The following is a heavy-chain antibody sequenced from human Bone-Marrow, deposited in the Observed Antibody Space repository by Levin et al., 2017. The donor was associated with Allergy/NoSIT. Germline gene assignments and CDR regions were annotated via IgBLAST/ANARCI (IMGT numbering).Heavy chain of an antibody. CDR3: ASGEGY. CDR2: VYSGGRP. V-gene: IGHV3-53*01. CDR1: GFTVSSHY. J-gene: IGHJ4*02. Sequence: GESLKISCAASGFTVSSHYMNWVRQAPGKGLEWVSVVYSGGRPYYADSVKGRFTISRDSSKNTLYLQMNSLRAEDTAVYYCASGEGYWGQGTLVTVSS. D-gene: IGHD2-21*01.